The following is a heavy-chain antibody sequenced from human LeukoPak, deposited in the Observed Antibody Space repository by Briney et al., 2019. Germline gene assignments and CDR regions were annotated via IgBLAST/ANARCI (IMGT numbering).Heavy chain of an antibody. CDR1: GYTFTSYA. Sequence: SVKVSCKASGYTFTSYAMNWVRQAPGQGLEWMGGIIPIFGTANYAQKFQGRVTITADESTSTAYMELSSLRSEDTAVYYCARGGSYFDPWGQGTLVTVSS. V-gene: IGHV1-69*13. CDR2: IIPIFGTA. D-gene: IGHD1-26*01. CDR3: ARGGSYFDP. J-gene: IGHJ5*02.